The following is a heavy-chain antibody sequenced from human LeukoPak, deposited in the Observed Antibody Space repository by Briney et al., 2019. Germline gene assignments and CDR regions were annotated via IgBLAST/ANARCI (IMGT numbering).Heavy chain of an antibody. D-gene: IGHD6-19*01. CDR1: GFTFSRYS. Sequence: GGSLRLSCAASGFTFSRYSMNWVRQAPGKGLEWVSSISISSSSIYYADSVKGRFTISRDNAKNSLYLQMNSLRAEDTAVYYCAKDLGGGSGCYDLWGRGTLVTVSS. CDR3: AKDLGGGSGCYDL. CDR2: ISISSSSI. V-gene: IGHV3-21*01. J-gene: IGHJ2*01.